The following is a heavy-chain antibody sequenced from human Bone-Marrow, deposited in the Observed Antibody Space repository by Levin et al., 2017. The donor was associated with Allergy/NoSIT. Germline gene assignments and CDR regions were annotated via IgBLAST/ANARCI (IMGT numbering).Heavy chain of an antibody. J-gene: IGHJ4*02. D-gene: IGHD3-22*01. CDR1: GGSFSGYY. Sequence: SETLSLTCAVYGGSFSGYYWSWIRQPPGKGLEWIGEINHSGSTNYNPSLKSRVTISVDTSKNQFSLKLSSVTAADTAVYYCARWSSGYYFTYWGQGTLVTVSS. CDR2: INHSGST. CDR3: ARWSSGYYFTY. V-gene: IGHV4-34*01.